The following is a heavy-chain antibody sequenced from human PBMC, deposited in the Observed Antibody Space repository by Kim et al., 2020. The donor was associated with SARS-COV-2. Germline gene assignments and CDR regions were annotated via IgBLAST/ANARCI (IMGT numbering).Heavy chain of an antibody. Sequence: GGSLRLSCAASGFTFNSYSMNWVRQAPGKGLEWVATIKQDGSEKHYVDSVKGRFTVSRDNAKNSLYLEMNSLRAEDTAVYYCARVWTHSGRDYWGQGTLVNVSS. J-gene: IGHJ4*02. CDR2: IKQDGSEK. V-gene: IGHV3-7*03. CDR3: ARVWTHSGRDY. CDR1: GFTFNSYS. D-gene: IGHD3-3*01.